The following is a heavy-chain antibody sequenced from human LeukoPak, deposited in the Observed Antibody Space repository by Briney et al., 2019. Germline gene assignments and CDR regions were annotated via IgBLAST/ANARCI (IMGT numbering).Heavy chain of an antibody. Sequence: SETLSFTCAVSGASVGSYYWNWIRQPPGKGLEWIGYAHLSGERKSNPSLQSRVTKSVDTSKNQVSLNLRSVTAADTAVYYCARGYDSSGYPEDDAFDIWGQGTMVTVSS. CDR2: AHLSGER. V-gene: IGHV4-59*02. CDR3: ARGYDSSGYPEDDAFDI. D-gene: IGHD3-22*01. CDR1: GASVGSYY. J-gene: IGHJ3*02.